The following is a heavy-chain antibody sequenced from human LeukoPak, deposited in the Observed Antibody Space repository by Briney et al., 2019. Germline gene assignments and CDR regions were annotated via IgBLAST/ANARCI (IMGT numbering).Heavy chain of an antibody. CDR2: IRYDGSNK. D-gene: IGHD1-26*01. J-gene: IGHJ4*02. CDR3: ASEVGATGDY. CDR1: GFTFSSYG. Sequence: PGGSLRLSCAASGFTFSSYGMHWVRQAPGKGLEWVAFIRYDGSNKYYADSVRGRFTISRDNSKNTLYLQMNSLRAEDTAVYYCASEVGATGDYWGQGTLVTVSS. V-gene: IGHV3-30*02.